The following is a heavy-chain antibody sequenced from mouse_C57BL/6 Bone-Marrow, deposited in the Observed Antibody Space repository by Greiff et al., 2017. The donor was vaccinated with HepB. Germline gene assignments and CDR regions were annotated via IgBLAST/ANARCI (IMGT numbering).Heavy chain of an antibody. V-gene: IGHV1-76*01. CDR3: ARDGLHWYFDV. CDR2: IYPGSGNT. J-gene: IGHJ1*03. Sequence: QVQLQQSGAELVRPGASVKLSCKASGYTFTDYYINWVKQRPGQGLEWIARIYPGSGNTYYNEKFKGKATLTAEKSSSTAYMQLSSLTSEDSAVYFCARDGLHWYFDVWGTGTTVTVSS. D-gene: IGHD1-1*01. CDR1: GYTFTDYY.